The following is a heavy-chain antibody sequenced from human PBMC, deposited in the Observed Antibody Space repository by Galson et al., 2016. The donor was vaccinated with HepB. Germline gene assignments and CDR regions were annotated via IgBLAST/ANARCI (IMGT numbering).Heavy chain of an antibody. CDR1: GYTFTGYY. CDR2: INPNSGGT. D-gene: IGHD6-19*01. CDR3: ARAVAATPWFDP. Sequence: SVKVSCKASGYTFTGYYMHWVRQAPGQGLEWMGWINPNSGGTNYAQKFQGRVTMTRDTSISTAYMELSRLRSDDTAVYYCARAVAATPWFDPWGQGTLVTVSS. V-gene: IGHV1-2*02. J-gene: IGHJ5*02.